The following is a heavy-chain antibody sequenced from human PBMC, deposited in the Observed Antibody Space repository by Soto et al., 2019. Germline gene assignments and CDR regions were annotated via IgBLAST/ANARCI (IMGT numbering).Heavy chain of an antibody. CDR2: IKQDGTES. D-gene: IGHD6-19*01. V-gene: IGHV3-7*01. J-gene: IGHJ4*02. CDR3: LQGGWFSAY. CDR1: GFTFSSYW. Sequence: VQVVESGGGLVQPGGSLRLSCVVSGFTFSSYWMSWVRQAPRKGLEWVANIKQDGTESSYMDSVKGRFTISRDNSKNSLYLQMNSLRVEDTAVYYCLQGGWFSAYWGLGTLVTVSS.